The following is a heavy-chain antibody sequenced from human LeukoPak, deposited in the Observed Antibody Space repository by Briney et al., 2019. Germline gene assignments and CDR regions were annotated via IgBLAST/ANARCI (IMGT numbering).Heavy chain of an antibody. J-gene: IGHJ4*02. V-gene: IGHV3-20*04. D-gene: IGHD3-10*01. Sequence: GGSLRLSCAASGFTFDDYGMSWVRQAPGKGVEWVSGFNCICCSTGYPASVKGRFTISRDNAKNSLYLQMDSLRAEDTALYYCARIDVRVVIRAHFDYWGQGTLVTVSS. CDR1: GFTFDDYG. CDR3: ARIDVRVVIRAHFDY. CDR2: FNCICCST.